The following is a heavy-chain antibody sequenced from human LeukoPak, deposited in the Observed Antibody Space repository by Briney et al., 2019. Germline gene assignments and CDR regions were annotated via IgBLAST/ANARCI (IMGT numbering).Heavy chain of an antibody. CDR1: GYTFTGYY. CDR3: ARDLYYYGSSGYYFDY. D-gene: IGHD3-22*01. J-gene: IGHJ4*02. Sequence: ASVKVSCKASGYTFTGYYMHWVRQAPGQGLERMGWINPNSGGTNYAQKFQGRVTMTRDTSISTAYMELSRLRSDDTAVYYCARDLYYYGSSGYYFDYWGQGTLVTVSS. CDR2: INPNSGGT. V-gene: IGHV1-2*02.